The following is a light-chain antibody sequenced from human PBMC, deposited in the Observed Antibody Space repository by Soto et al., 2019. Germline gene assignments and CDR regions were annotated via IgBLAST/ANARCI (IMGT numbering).Light chain of an antibody. Sequence: QSVLTQPAPVAGSPGQSITISCSGTSSDVGSYDHVAWYQQFSGKTPKLTIYEVSYRPSGVSSRFSGSKSGNTASLTISGLQAEDESDYYCIAYTGSSTSYVFGAGTKVTVL. CDR3: IAYTGSSTSYV. J-gene: IGLJ1*01. V-gene: IGLV2-14*01. CDR2: EVS. CDR1: SSDVGSYDH.